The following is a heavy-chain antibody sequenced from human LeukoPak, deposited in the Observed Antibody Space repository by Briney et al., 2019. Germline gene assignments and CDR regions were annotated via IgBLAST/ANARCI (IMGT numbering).Heavy chain of an antibody. CDR1: GFTFSSYG. D-gene: IGHD1-26*01. CDR3: AKARLGLYYYYYGMDV. J-gene: IGHJ6*02. Sequence: GGSLRLSCAASGFTFSSYGMDWVRQAPGKGLEWVAVISYDGSNKYYADSVKGRFTISRDNSKNTLYLQMNSLRAEDTAVYYCAKARLGLYYYYYGMDVWGQGTTVTVSS. V-gene: IGHV3-30*18. CDR2: ISYDGSNK.